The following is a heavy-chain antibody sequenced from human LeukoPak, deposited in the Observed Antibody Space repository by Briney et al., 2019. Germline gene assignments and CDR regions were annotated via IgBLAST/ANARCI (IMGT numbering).Heavy chain of an antibody. Sequence: ASVKVSCKASGYTFTNYGISWVRQAPGQGLEWMGWISAHNGNTNYAQNLQGRVTMTTDTSTSTAYMELRSLRSDDTAVYYCARDMVGGATTDYYYYGMDVWGQGTTVTVSS. J-gene: IGHJ6*02. D-gene: IGHD1-26*01. CDR1: GYTFTNYG. CDR3: ARDMVGGATTDYYYYGMDV. V-gene: IGHV1-18*01. CDR2: ISAHNGNT.